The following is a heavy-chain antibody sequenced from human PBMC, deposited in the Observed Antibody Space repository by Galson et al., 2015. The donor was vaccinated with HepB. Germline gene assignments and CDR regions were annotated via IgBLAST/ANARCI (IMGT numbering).Heavy chain of an antibody. D-gene: IGHD4-17*01. CDR2: IWYDGSNK. V-gene: IGHV3-33*01. J-gene: IGHJ4*02. Sequence: LRLSCAASGFTFSSYGMHWVRQAPGKGLEWVAVIWYDGSNKYYADSVKGRFTISRDNSKNTLYLQMNSLRAEDTAVYYCARDSDYGDYEGGFNYWGQGTLVTVSS. CDR3: ARDSDYGDYEGGFNY. CDR1: GFTFSSYG.